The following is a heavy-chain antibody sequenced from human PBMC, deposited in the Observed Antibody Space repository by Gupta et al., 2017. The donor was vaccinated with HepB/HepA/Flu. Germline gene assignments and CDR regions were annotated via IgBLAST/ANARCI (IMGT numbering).Heavy chain of an antibody. Sequence: QVQLVQSGAEVKKPGSSVKVSCKASGGTFSSYAISWVRQAPGQGLEWMGGIIPIFGTANYAQKFQGRVTITADESTSTAYMELSSLRSEDTAVYYCARGETVVPAAREPPAVGWFDPWGQGTLVTVSS. CDR2: IIPIFGTA. CDR1: GGTFSSYA. D-gene: IGHD2-2*01. V-gene: IGHV1-69*01. CDR3: ARGETVVPAAREPPAVGWFDP. J-gene: IGHJ5*02.